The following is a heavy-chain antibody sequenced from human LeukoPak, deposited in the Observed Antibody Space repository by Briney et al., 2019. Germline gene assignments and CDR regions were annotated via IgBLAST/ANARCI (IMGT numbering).Heavy chain of an antibody. Sequence: GGSLRLSCAASGFTFSSYWMHWVRQAPGKGLVWVSLINSDGSTTSYADSVKGRFTISRDNAKNTPYLQMNSLRVEDTAVYYCARSALDYWGQGTLVTVSS. CDR1: GFTFSSYW. D-gene: IGHD3-3*02. CDR3: ARSALDY. V-gene: IGHV3-74*01. J-gene: IGHJ4*02. CDR2: INSDGSTT.